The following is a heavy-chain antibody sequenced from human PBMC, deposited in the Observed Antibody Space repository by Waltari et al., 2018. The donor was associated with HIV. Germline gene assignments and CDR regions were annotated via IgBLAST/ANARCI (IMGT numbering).Heavy chain of an antibody. V-gene: IGHV3-21*04. D-gene: IGHD3-10*01. CDR2: ISSSSSYI. CDR1: GFTFSSYS. J-gene: IGHJ4*02. CDR3: ARAPYDSGNEYYFDH. Sequence: EVQLVESGGGLVKPGGSLRLSCAASGFTFSSYSMNWVRQAPGKGLEWVSSISSSSSYIYYADSVKGLFTISRDTAKNALSLQMNSLRAEDTAVYYCARAPYDSGNEYYFDHWGLGTLVTVSS.